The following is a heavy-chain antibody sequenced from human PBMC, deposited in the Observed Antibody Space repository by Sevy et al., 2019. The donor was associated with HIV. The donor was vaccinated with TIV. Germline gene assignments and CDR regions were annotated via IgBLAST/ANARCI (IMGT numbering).Heavy chain of an antibody. J-gene: IGHJ6*02. CDR2: ISAYNGNT. Sequence: ASVKVSCKASGYTFTSYGISWVRQAPGQGLDWMGWISAYNGNTNYAQKLQGRVTMTTDTSTSTAYMELRSLRSDDTAVYYCARDSLQWLPQSSYYYYYGMDVWGQGTTVTVSS. CDR1: GYTFTSYG. CDR3: ARDSLQWLPQSSYYYYYGMDV. V-gene: IGHV1-18*01. D-gene: IGHD6-19*01.